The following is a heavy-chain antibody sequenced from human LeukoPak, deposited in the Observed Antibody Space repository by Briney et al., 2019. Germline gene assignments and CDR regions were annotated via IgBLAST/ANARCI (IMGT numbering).Heavy chain of an antibody. Sequence: GGSLRLSCSASGFTFSSYGMHWVGQAPGKGLEWLAFIRYDGSNKYYAVSVKGRFTNSRDNSKDTLYLQMNSLRAEDTAVYYCAKDSSSGSSGSLRDYWGQGALVTVSS. CDR3: AKDSSSGSSGSLRDY. CDR2: IRYDGSNK. J-gene: IGHJ4*02. D-gene: IGHD3-22*01. V-gene: IGHV3-30*02. CDR1: GFTFSSYG.